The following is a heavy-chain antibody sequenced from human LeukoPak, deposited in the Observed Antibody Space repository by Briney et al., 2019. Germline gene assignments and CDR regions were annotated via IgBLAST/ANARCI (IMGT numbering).Heavy chain of an antibody. D-gene: IGHD6-19*01. V-gene: IGHV1-46*01. J-gene: IGHJ4*02. CDR1: GYTFTSYY. CDR2: INPSGGTT. CDR3: ARESEAVAYDY. Sequence: GASVKLSCKASGYTFTSYYMRWVRQAPGQGLEWMGIINPSGGTTSYAQKFHGRVTMTRDTSTSTVYMELSSLRAEDTAVYYCARESEAVAYDYWGQGTLVTVSS.